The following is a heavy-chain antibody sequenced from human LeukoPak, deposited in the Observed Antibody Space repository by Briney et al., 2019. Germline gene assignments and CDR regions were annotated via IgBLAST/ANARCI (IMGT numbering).Heavy chain of an antibody. J-gene: IGHJ4*01. Sequence: SETLSLTCTVSGGSISSGDYYWSWIRQPPGKGLEWIGYIYYSGSTYYNPSLKRRVTISVDTSKNQFSLKLSSVTAAYTAVYYFADSIAAPGSLDYWGHGTLVTVSS. D-gene: IGHD6-13*01. CDR2: IYYSGST. CDR3: ADSIAAPGSLDY. CDR1: GGSISSGDYY. V-gene: IGHV4-30-4*08.